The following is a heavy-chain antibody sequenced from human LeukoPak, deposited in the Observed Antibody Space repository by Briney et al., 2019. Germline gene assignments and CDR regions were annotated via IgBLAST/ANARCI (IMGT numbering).Heavy chain of an antibody. Sequence: SETLSLTCAVYGGSFSGYYWSWIRQPPGKGLEWIGEINHSGSTNYNPSLKSRVTISVDTSKNQFSLKLSSVTAADTAVYYCARGAERSSWYYWFDPWGQGTLVTVSS. CDR3: ARGAERSSWYYWFDP. CDR2: INHSGST. D-gene: IGHD6-13*01. J-gene: IGHJ5*02. V-gene: IGHV4-34*01. CDR1: GGSFSGYY.